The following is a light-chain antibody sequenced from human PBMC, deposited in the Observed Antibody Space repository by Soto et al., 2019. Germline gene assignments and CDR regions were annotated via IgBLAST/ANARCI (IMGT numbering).Light chain of an antibody. V-gene: IGKV1-39*01. CDR3: QQSYSTTIT. CDR2: AAS. CDR1: QSISTY. J-gene: IGKJ5*01. Sequence: DIQMTQSPSSLSSSLGDRVTITCRASQSISTYLNWYQHKPGIAPNLLIYAASILQSGVPSRFSGSGSGTDFTLTISSLKNEDFATYYCQQSYSTTITFGQGTRLEIK.